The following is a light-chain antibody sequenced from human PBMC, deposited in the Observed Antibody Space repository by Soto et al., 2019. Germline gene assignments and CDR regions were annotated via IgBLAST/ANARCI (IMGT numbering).Light chain of an antibody. CDR1: QSISSY. V-gene: IGKV1-5*03. Sequence: DIQMTQSPSSLSASVGDRVTITCRASQSISSYLNWYQQKPGKAPKVLIYKASSLESGVPSRFSGSGSGTEFTLTISSLQPDDSATYYCQRYNTYPLTFGGGTKVDI. J-gene: IGKJ4*01. CDR3: QRYNTYPLT. CDR2: KAS.